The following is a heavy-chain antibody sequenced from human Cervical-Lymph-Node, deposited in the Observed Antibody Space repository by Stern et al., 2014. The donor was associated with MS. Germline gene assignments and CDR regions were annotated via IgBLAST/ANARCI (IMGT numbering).Heavy chain of an antibody. D-gene: IGHD4-11*01. Sequence: QVQLVESGPGLVKPSETLSLTCTVSGASFTNRDYWGWIRQSPGRGLEWVGSVYYSGITYYRPSLKSRVTISIDTSSNQFFLRLTSVTATDTAVYFCARGVTAVTNYVPNWCFDLWGRGTLVTVSS. CDR3: ARGVTAVTNYVPNWCFDL. J-gene: IGHJ2*01. V-gene: IGHV4-39*02. CDR2: VYYSGIT. CDR1: GASFTNRDY.